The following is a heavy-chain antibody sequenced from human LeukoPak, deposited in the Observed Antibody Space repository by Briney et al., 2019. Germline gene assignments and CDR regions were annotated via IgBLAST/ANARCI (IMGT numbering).Heavy chain of an antibody. Sequence: GKSLRLSCTASGFTFSDYGMHWVRQAPGKGLEWVTVISYDGSNKYYADSVKGRFTISRDNSKNTLYLQMNSLRAEDTAVYYCARRPIKYYYYGMDVWGQGTTVTVSS. CDR3: ARRPIKYYYYGMDV. CDR2: ISYDGSNK. CDR1: GFTFSDYG. V-gene: IGHV3-30*03. J-gene: IGHJ6*02.